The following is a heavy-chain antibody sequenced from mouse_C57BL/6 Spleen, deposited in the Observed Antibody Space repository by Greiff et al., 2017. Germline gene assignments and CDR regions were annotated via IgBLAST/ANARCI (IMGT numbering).Heavy chain of an antibody. V-gene: IGHV2-5*01. J-gene: IGHJ4*01. Sequence: VKLMESGPGLVQPSQSLSITCTVSGFSLTSYGVHWVRQSPGKGLEWLGVIWRGGSTDYNAAFMSRLSITKDNSKSQVFFKMNSLQADDTAIYYCAKKNYKDYAMDYWGQGTSVTVSS. CDR2: IWRGGST. D-gene: IGHD2-12*01. CDR1: GFSLTSYG. CDR3: AKKNYKDYAMDY.